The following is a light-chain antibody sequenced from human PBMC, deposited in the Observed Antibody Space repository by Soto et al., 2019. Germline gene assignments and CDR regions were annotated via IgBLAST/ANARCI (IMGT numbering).Light chain of an antibody. CDR2: GAS. CDR1: QSVSSSY. Sequence: EIVLTQSPGTLSSSPGERATLSCRASQSVSSSYLAWYQQKPGQAPRLLIYGASSRATGIPDRFSGSGSGTDFTLTISRLEPEDFAVYYCQQYGSSPHTFGPGTKVDIK. J-gene: IGKJ3*01. CDR3: QQYGSSPHT. V-gene: IGKV3-20*01.